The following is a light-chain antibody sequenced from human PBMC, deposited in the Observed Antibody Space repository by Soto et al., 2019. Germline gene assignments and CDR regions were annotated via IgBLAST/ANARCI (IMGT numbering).Light chain of an antibody. CDR1: SSDVGGYNY. J-gene: IGLJ1*01. CDR3: SSYAGSNNFV. Sequence: SALTHTPSASGSPGQSVTISCTGTSSDVGGYNYVSWYQQHPGKAPKLMIYEVSKRPSGVPDRFSGSKSGNTASLTVSGLQAEDEADYYCSSYAGSNNFVFGTGTKLTVL. CDR2: EVS. V-gene: IGLV2-8*01.